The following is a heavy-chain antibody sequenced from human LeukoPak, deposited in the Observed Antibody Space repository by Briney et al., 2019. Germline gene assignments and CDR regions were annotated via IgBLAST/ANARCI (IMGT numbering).Heavy chain of an antibody. CDR1: GGSFSGYY. J-gene: IGHJ6*03. CDR3: AREGRWAENTRTYFMDV. CDR2: INHSGST. V-gene: IGHV4-34*01. D-gene: IGHD1-14*01. Sequence: SETLSLTCAVYGGSFSGYYWSWIRQPPGKGLEWIGEINHSGSTNYNPSLKSRVTISVDTSKNQFSLKLSSVTAADTAVYYCAREGRWAENTRTYFMDVWGKGTTVTVSS.